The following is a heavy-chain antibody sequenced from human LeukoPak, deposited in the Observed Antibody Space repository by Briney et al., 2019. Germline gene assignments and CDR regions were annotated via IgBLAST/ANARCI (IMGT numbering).Heavy chain of an antibody. D-gene: IGHD3-22*01. CDR1: GYTFTGYY. Sequence: GASVTVSCKASGYTFTGYYMHWVRQAPGQGLEWMGWINPNSGGTKYAQKFQGRVTMTRDTSISTAYMELSRLRSDDTAVFYCAREYYDSSGYPVQGFDPWGQGTLVTVSS. J-gene: IGHJ5*02. CDR3: AREYYDSSGYPVQGFDP. CDR2: INPNSGGT. V-gene: IGHV1-2*02.